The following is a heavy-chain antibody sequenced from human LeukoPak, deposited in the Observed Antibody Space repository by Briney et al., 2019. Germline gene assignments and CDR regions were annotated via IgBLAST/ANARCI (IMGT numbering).Heavy chain of an antibody. CDR1: GFAFSDYY. CDR3: ARGRSSGGAFDI. J-gene: IGHJ3*02. Sequence: GGSLRLSCAGSGFAFSDYYMTWIRQAPGKGLEWISYITSSGSTIHYADSVKGRFTISRDNAKNSVYLEMNDLRLEDTALYYCARGRSSGGAFDIWGRGTMVTVSS. CDR2: ITSSGSTI. V-gene: IGHV3-11*01. D-gene: IGHD3-10*01.